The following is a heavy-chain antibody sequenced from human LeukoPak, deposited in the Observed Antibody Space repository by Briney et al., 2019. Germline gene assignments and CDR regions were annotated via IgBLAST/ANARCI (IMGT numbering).Heavy chain of an antibody. CDR1: GGSISGYF. J-gene: IGHJ4*02. D-gene: IGHD5-12*01. V-gene: IGHV4-4*07. CDR3: AREPTSGREPTSGRPLDY. CDR2: MYTTGSN. Sequence: SETLSLTCTVSGGSISGYFWTWIRQPAGKGLEWIGRMYTTGSNNYNPSLKSRVTMSLDTSKNHFSLNLTSVTAADTAVYYCAREPTSGREPTSGRPLDYWGQGTLVTVSS.